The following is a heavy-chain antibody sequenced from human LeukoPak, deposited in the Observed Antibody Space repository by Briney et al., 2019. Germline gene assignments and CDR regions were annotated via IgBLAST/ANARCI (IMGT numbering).Heavy chain of an antibody. V-gene: IGHV4-34*01. D-gene: IGHD6-13*01. Sequence: SETLSLTCAVYGGSFSGYYWSWIRQPPGKGLEWIGEINHSGGTNYNPSLKSRVTISVDTSKNQFSLKLSSVTAADTAVYYCARVRRGSGWYSSKEGAFDPWGQGTLVTVSS. CDR1: GGSFSGYY. CDR2: INHSGGT. J-gene: IGHJ5*02. CDR3: ARVRRGSGWYSSKEGAFDP.